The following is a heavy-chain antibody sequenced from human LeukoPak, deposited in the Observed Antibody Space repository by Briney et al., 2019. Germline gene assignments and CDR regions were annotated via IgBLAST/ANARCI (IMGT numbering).Heavy chain of an antibody. J-gene: IGHJ3*02. CDR2: IRYDGSNT. CDR3: ARLREGDALDI. CDR1: GFTFNNYG. Sequence: PGGSLRLSCAASGFTFNNYGMHWVRQAPGKGLEWLAFIRYDGSNTYYADSVKGRFTVSRDDSKNTLYLQMNSLRGDDTAVYYCARLREGDALDIWGQGTMVTVSS. V-gene: IGHV3-30*02.